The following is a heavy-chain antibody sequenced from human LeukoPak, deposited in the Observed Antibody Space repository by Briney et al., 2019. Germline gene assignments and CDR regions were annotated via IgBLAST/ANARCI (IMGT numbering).Heavy chain of an antibody. V-gene: IGHV3-30*04. CDR3: ARGLSGYASSLGY. D-gene: IGHD6-6*01. CDR2: ISYDGINK. J-gene: IGHJ4*02. CDR1: GFTFSSYA. Sequence: GGSLRLSCAASGFTFSSYAMHWVRQAPGKGLEWVAIISYDGINKYYADSVKGRFTISRDNSKNTLYLQMNSLRVEDTAVYYCARGLSGYASSLGYWGQGTLVTVSA.